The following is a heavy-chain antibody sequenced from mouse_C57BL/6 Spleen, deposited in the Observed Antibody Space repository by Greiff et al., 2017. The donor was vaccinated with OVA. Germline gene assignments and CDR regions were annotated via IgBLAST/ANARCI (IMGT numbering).Heavy chain of an antibody. V-gene: IGHV1-52*01. CDR1: GYTFTSYW. D-gene: IGHD2-3*01. CDR3: ARRAAGDGYYPFAY. Sequence: QVQLQQPGAELVRPGSSVKLSCKASGYTFTSYWMHWVKQRPIQGLEWIGNIDPSDSETHYNQKFKDKATLTVDKSSSTAYMQLSSLTSKDSAVYYCARRAAGDGYYPFAYWGQGTLVTVSA. CDR2: IDPSDSET. J-gene: IGHJ3*01.